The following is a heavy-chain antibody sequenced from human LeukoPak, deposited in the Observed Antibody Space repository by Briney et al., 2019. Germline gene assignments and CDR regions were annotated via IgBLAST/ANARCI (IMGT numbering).Heavy chain of an antibody. CDR2: INHSGST. D-gene: IGHD1-26*01. CDR3: AALNSGSCWDWFDP. CDR1: GGSFSGYY. J-gene: IGHJ5*02. Sequence: SETLSLTCAVYGGSFSGYYWSWIRQPPGKGLEWIGEINHSGSTNYNPSLKGRVTISVDTSKNQFSLKLSSVTAADTAVYYCAALNSGSCWDWFDPWGQGTLVTVSS. V-gene: IGHV4-34*01.